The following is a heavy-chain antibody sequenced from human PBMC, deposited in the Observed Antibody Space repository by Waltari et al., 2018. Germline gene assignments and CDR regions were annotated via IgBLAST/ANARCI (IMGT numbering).Heavy chain of an antibody. CDR1: GGSIRSGGSY. Sequence: QVQLQESSPGLVKPSQTLSLTCTVSGGSIRSGGSYWSWIRQHPGKGLEWIGYIYYSGSTYYNPSLKSRVTISVDTSKNQFSLKLSSVTAADTAVYYCARAPRGDTAMDETFDIWGQGTMVTVSS. J-gene: IGHJ3*02. D-gene: IGHD5-18*01. CDR3: ARAPRGDTAMDETFDI. CDR2: IYYSGST. V-gene: IGHV4-31*03.